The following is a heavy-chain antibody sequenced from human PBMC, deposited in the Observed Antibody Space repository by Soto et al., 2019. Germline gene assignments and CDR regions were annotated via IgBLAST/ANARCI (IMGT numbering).Heavy chain of an antibody. V-gene: IGHV3-23*01. CDR3: AKEAGGLGGVGWPIYYFDY. D-gene: IGHD3-16*01. J-gene: IGHJ4*02. CDR2: ISGSGGST. Sequence: EVQLLESGGGLVQPGGSLRLSCAASGFTFSSYAMSWVRQAPGKGLEWVSAISGSGGSTYYADSVKGRFTISRDNSKNTLYLKINGRRAEDRALFYWAKEAGGLGGVGWPIYYFDYWGQGTLVTVSS. CDR1: GFTFSSYA.